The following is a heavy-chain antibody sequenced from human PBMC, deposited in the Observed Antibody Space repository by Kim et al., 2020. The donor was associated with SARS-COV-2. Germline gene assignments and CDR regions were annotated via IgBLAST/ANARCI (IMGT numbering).Heavy chain of an antibody. J-gene: IGHJ5*02. Sequence: ASVKVSCKASGYTFTGYYMHWVRQAPGQGIEWIGRINPNSGGTNYAQKFQGRVTMTRDTSISTAYMELSRLRSDDTAVYYCARDRGIVLMVYAIGFDPWGQGTLVTVSS. D-gene: IGHD2-8*01. CDR3: ARDRGIVLMVYAIGFDP. V-gene: IGHV1-2*06. CDR1: GYTFTGYY. CDR2: INPNSGGT.